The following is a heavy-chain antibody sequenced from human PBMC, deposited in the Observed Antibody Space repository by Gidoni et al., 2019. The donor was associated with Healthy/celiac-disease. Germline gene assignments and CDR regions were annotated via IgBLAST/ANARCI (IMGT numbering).Heavy chain of an antibody. CDR3: AKDSRGQQLANFDY. CDR2: ISWNSGSI. CDR1: GFTFADYA. V-gene: IGHV3-9*01. Sequence: EVQLVESGGGLVQPGRSLRLSCAASGFTFADYAMHWVRQAPGKGLEWVSGISWNSGSIGYADSVKGRFTISRDNAKNSLYLQMNSLRAEDTALYYCAKDSRGQQLANFDYWGQGTLVTVSS. D-gene: IGHD6-13*01. J-gene: IGHJ4*02.